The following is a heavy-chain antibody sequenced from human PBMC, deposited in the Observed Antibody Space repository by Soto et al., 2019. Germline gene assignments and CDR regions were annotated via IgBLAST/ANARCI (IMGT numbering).Heavy chain of an antibody. D-gene: IGHD2-2*02. CDR2: ISYDGSNK. V-gene: IGHV3-30-3*01. CDR3: AREDIVVVPAAILDY. Sequence: GGSLRLSCAASGFTFSSYAMHWVRQAPGKGLEWVAVISYDGSNKYYADSVKGRFTISRDNSKNTLYLQMNSLRAEDTAVYYCAREDIVVVPAAILDYWGQGTLVTVSS. J-gene: IGHJ4*02. CDR1: GFTFSSYA.